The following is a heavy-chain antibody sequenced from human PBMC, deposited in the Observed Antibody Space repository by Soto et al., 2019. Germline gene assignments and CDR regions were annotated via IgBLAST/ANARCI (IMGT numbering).Heavy chain of an antibody. J-gene: IGHJ3*01. CDR1: GYIFTRFG. Sequence: QVQVVQSGAEVKKPGASVKVSCKASGYIFTRFGISWVRQAPGRGLEWMGWISGYNANTNYAQKFQGRVLLTTDTSTNTAYMELRSLRSDDTAVYYCARDRGVARTLDAFDFWGQGTRVTVSS. V-gene: IGHV1-18*01. CDR2: ISGYNANT. D-gene: IGHD2-15*01. CDR3: ARDRGVARTLDAFDF.